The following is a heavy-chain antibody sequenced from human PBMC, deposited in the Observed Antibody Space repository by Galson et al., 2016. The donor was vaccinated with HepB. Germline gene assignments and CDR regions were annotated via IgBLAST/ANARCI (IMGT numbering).Heavy chain of an antibody. CDR3: ARSARPYYSDHGMDV. Sequence: SLRLSCAASGLTFDTYAMHWVRQAPGKGLEWVSGMSWNSGSIGYADSVKGRFTISKDNAKHSLYLQMNSLRAEDTALYYGARSARPYYSDHGMDVWGPGTTVTVSS. CDR2: MSWNSGSI. CDR1: GLTFDTYA. J-gene: IGHJ6*02. D-gene: IGHD6-6*01. V-gene: IGHV3-9*01.